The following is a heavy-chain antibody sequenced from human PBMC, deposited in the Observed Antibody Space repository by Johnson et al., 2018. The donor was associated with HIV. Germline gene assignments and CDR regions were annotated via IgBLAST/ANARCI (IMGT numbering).Heavy chain of an antibody. CDR2: ISYDGSNK. J-gene: IGHJ3*02. D-gene: IGHD1-26*01. CDR1: GFTFSSYA. CDR3: ASGGSRYSGSYLSDAFDI. V-gene: IGHV3-30-3*01. Sequence: QVQLVESGGGVVQPGRSLRLSCAASGFTFSSYALHWVRQAPGKGLEWGAVISYDGSNKYYADSVKGRFTISRDNSKNTLYLQMNSLRAEDTAVYYCASGGSRYSGSYLSDAFDIWGQGTMVTVSS.